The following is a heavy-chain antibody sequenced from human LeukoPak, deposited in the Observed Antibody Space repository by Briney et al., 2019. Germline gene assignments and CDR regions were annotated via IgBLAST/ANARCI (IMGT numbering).Heavy chain of an antibody. D-gene: IGHD1-1*01. Sequence: PGGSLRLSCAASGFTSSSFGMHWVRQAPGKGLEWVQFIRFDGSNKYYADSVKGRFTISRDNSKNTLYLQMNSLRAEDTAMYFCAKDKDPWKSTSISDFDYWGQGTLVTVSS. CDR2: IRFDGSNK. CDR3: AKDKDPWKSTSISDFDY. J-gene: IGHJ4*02. CDR1: GFTSSSFG. V-gene: IGHV3-30*02.